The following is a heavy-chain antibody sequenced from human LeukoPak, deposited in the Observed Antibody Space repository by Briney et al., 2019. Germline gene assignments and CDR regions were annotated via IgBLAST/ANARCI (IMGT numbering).Heavy chain of an antibody. Sequence: SETLSLTCTVSGGSISCSSYYWGWIRQPPGKGLEWIGSIYYSGSTYYNPSLKSRVTMSVDTSKNQVSLKLSSVTAADTAVYHCGRDPSYSSGYFDIWGQGTMVTVFS. CDR1: GGSISCSSYY. CDR2: IYYSGST. D-gene: IGHD6-19*01. J-gene: IGHJ3*02. V-gene: IGHV4-39*07. CDR3: GRDPSYSSGYFDI.